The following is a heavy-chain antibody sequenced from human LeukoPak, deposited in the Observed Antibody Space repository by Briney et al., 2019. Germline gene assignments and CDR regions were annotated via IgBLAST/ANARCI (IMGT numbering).Heavy chain of an antibody. D-gene: IGHD2-2*01. CDR1: GGSFSGYY. CDR3: ARAYTGYCSSTSCPWGYYYYYYMDV. J-gene: IGHJ6*03. Sequence: PSAPLSLTCAVYGGSFSGYYWSWIRPPPGKGLEWIGEINHSGSTNYNPSLKSRVTISVDTSKNQFSLKLSSVTAADTAVYYCARAYTGYCSSTSCPWGYYYYYYMDVWGKGTTVTVSS. CDR2: INHSGST. V-gene: IGHV4-34*01.